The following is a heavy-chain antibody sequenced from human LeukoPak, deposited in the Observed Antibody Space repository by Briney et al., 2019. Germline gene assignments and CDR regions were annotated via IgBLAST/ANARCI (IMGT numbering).Heavy chain of an antibody. Sequence: GGSLRLSCAASGFTVSSNYMSWVRQAPGKGLEWVSVIYSGGSTYYADSVKGRFTISRDNSKNTLYLQMNSLRAGDTAVYYCARGLCGGDCYTAFDIWGQGTMVTVSS. J-gene: IGHJ3*02. V-gene: IGHV3-53*01. CDR2: IYSGGST. CDR3: ARGLCGGDCYTAFDI. CDR1: GFTVSSNY. D-gene: IGHD2-21*02.